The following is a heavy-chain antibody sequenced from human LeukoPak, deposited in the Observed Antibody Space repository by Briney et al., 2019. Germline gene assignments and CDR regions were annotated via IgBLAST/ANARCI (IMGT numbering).Heavy chain of an antibody. V-gene: IGHV3-23*01. CDR3: ANSAGQLWFFLDY. CDR1: GFTFSSSA. Sequence: PGGSLRLSCAASGFTFSSSAMSWVRQAPGKGLEWVSAISGSGGSTYYADSVKGRFTISRDNSKNTLYLQMNSLRAEDTAVYYCANSAGQLWFFLDYWGQGTLVTVSS. J-gene: IGHJ4*02. D-gene: IGHD5-18*01. CDR2: ISGSGGST.